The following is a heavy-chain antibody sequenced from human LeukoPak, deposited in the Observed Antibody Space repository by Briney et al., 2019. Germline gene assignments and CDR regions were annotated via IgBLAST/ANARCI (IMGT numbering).Heavy chain of an antibody. V-gene: IGHV2-5*01. CDR3: GHRRESFDYHGVDV. J-gene: IGHJ6*02. CDR2: TYWNGDK. Sequence: ESGPTLVNPTQTLTLTCTFSGLSLSTFGLGVVWIRQPPGKALEWLGVTYWNGDKRYNPSLKSRLTITKDTSRNQEVLTMTNMDPVDTATYYCGHRRESFDYHGVDVWGQGTTVTVSS. CDR1: GLSLSTFGLG.